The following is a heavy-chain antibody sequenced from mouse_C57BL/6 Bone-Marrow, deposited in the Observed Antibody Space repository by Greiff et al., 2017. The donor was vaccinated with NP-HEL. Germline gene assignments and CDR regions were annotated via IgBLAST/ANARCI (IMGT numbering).Heavy chain of an antibody. D-gene: IGHD2-4*01. Sequence: VKLQQSGAELVRPGASVTLSCKASGYTFTDYEMHWVKQTPVHGLEWIGAIDPETGGTAYNQKFKGKAILTADKSSSTAYMELRSLTSEASAVYYCTSPPYDYDVAYWGQGTLVTVSA. CDR1: GYTFTDYE. CDR3: TSPPYDYDVAY. J-gene: IGHJ3*01. V-gene: IGHV1-15*01. CDR2: IDPETGGT.